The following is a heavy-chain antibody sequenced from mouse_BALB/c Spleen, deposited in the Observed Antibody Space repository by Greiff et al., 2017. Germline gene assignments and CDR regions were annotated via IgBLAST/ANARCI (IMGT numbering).Heavy chain of an antibody. Sequence: EVKLVESGGGLVQPGGSLRLSCATSGFTFTDYYMSWVRQPPGKALEWLGFIRNKANGYTTEYSASVKGRFTISRDNSQSILYLQMNTLRAEDSATYYCARDKNYGNLYAMDYWGQGTSVTVSS. J-gene: IGHJ4*01. CDR3: ARDKNYGNLYAMDY. D-gene: IGHD2-1*01. V-gene: IGHV7-3*02. CDR1: GFTFTDYY. CDR2: IRNKANGYTT.